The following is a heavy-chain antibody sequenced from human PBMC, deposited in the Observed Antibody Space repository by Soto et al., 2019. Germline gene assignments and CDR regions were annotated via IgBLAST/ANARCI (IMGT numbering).Heavy chain of an antibody. V-gene: IGHV3-48*01. CDR2: ISSSSSTI. CDR3: ARDWLLAPFYCSSTSCQTVY. D-gene: IGHD2-2*01. J-gene: IGHJ4*02. CDR1: GFTFSSYS. Sequence: GGSLRLSCAASGFTFSSYSMNWVRQAPGKGLEWVSYISSSSSTIYYADSVKGRFTISRDNAKNSLYLQMNSLRAEDTAVYYCARDWLLAPFYCSSTSCQTVYWGQGTLVTVSS.